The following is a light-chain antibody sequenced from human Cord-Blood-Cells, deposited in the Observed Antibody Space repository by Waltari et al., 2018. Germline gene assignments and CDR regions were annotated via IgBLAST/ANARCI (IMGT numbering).Light chain of an antibody. Sequence: SYELTQPPSVSVSPGQTARITCPGDALPKQYAYLYQQKPGQAPVLVIYKDSERPSGIPERFSGSSSGTTVTLTINGVQAEDEADYYCQSADSSGTYRVFGGGTKLTVL. CDR1: ALPKQY. J-gene: IGLJ3*02. CDR2: KDS. V-gene: IGLV3-25*03. CDR3: QSADSSGTYRV.